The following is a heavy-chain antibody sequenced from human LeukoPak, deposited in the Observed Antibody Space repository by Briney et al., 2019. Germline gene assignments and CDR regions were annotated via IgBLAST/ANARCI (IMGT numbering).Heavy chain of an antibody. CDR2: IYYSGST. Sequence: SETLSLTCTVSGGSISSYYWSWIRQPPGKGLEWIGYIYYSGSTNYNPSLKSRVTISVDTSKNQFSLKLSSVTAADTAVYYCAREYSSSWYGVWFDPWGQGALVTVSS. V-gene: IGHV4-59*01. CDR3: AREYSSSWYGVWFDP. D-gene: IGHD6-13*01. J-gene: IGHJ5*02. CDR1: GGSISSYY.